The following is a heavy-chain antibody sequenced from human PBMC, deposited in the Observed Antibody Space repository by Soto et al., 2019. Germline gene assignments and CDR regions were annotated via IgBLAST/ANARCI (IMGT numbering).Heavy chain of an antibody. J-gene: IGHJ4*02. V-gene: IGHV4-34*01. CDR3: ARGLGGNSYGSY. Sequence: ASETLSLTCAVYGGSFSGYYWSWIRQPPGKGLEWIGEINHSGSTNYNPSLKSRVTISVDTSKNQFSLKLSSVTAADTAVYYCARGLGGNSYGSYWGQGTLVTVSS. D-gene: IGHD5-18*01. CDR1: GGSFSGYY. CDR2: INHSGST.